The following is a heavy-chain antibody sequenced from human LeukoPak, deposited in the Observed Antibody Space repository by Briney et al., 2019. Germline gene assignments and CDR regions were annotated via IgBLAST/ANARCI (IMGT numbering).Heavy chain of an antibody. CDR3: ARGGILWFGEFPFDY. CDR1: GFTFSSYW. D-gene: IGHD3-10*01. CDR2: IKQDGSEK. Sequence: GGSLRLSCAASGFTFSSYWMSCVRQAPGKGLEWVANIKQDGSEKYYVDSVKGRFTISRDNAKNSLYLQMNSLTAEDTAVYYCARGGILWFGEFPFDYWGQGTLVTVSS. V-gene: IGHV3-7*03. J-gene: IGHJ4*02.